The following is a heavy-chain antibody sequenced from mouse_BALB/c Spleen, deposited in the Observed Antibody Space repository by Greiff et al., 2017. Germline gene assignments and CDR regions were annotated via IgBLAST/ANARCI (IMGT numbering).Heavy chain of an antibody. CDR1: GYTFTSYW. V-gene: IGHV1S41*01. Sequence: DLVKPGASVKLSCTASGYTFTSYWINWIKQRPGQGLEWIGRIAPGSGSTYYNEMFKGKATLTVDTSSSTDYIQLRSLSSEDSAVYFCARWGRMAYAMDYWGQGTSVTVSS. CDR2: IAPGSGST. J-gene: IGHJ4*01. CDR3: ARWGRMAYAMDY. D-gene: IGHD2-3*01.